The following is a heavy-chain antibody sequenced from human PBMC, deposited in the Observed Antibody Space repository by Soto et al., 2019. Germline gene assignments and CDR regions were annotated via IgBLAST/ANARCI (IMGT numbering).Heavy chain of an antibody. CDR2: INPGDSET. CDR3: ARVDSYYHDTSTYSRGYFDL. D-gene: IGHD3-22*01. Sequence: GESLKISCKGSGYSFKYYWIGWVRQMSGRGLEWMGIINPGDSETRYSPASEGQVTISADKSTDTAFLQWRSLKASDTAIYYCARVDSYYHDTSTYSRGYFDLWGRGALVTVSS. J-gene: IGHJ2*01. CDR1: GYSFKYYW. V-gene: IGHV5-51*01.